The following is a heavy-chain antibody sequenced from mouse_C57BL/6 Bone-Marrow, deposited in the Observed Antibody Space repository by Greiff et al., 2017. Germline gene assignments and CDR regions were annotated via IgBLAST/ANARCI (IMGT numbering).Heavy chain of an antibody. V-gene: IGHV1-82*01. D-gene: IGHD1-1*01. J-gene: IGHJ4*01. CDR2: IYPGDGDT. Sequence: QVQLKQSGPELVKPGASVKISCKASGYAFSSSWMNWVKQRPGKGLEWIGRIYPGDGDTNYNGKFKGKATLTADKSSSTAYMQLSSLTSEDSAVYFCARRYYYGSSLCYAMDYWGQGTSVTVSS. CDR1: GYAFSSSW. CDR3: ARRYYYGSSLCYAMDY.